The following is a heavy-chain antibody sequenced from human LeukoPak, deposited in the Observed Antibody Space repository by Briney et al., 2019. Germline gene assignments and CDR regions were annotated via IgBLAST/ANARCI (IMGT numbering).Heavy chain of an antibody. V-gene: IGHV3-48*03. CDR2: ISSSGSTI. Sequence: PGGSLRLSCAASGFTFSSYEMNWVRQAPGEGLEWVSYISSSGSTIYYADSVKGRFTISRDNAKNSLYLQMNSLRAEDTAVYYCARLRGGGSGYYYDAFDIWGQGTMVTVSS. CDR3: ARLRGGGSGYYYDAFDI. J-gene: IGHJ3*02. CDR1: GFTFSSYE. D-gene: IGHD3-22*01.